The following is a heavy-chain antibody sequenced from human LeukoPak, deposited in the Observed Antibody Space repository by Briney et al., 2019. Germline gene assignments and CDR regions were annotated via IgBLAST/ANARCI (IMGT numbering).Heavy chain of an antibody. CDR3: ARGHYDILTGYHNWFDP. V-gene: IGHV4-59*01. CDR2: IYYSGST. Sequence: SETLSLTCTVSGGSISSSYWSWLRQPPGKGLEWIGYIYYSGSTNYNPPLKSRVTISVDTSKNQFSLKLSSVTAADTAVYYCARGHYDILTGYHNWFDPWGQGALAAVSS. CDR1: GGSISSSY. D-gene: IGHD3-9*01. J-gene: IGHJ5*02.